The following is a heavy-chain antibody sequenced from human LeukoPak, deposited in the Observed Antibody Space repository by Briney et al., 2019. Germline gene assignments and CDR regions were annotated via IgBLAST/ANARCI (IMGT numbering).Heavy chain of an antibody. D-gene: IGHD1-1*01. V-gene: IGHV1-8*03. Sequence: ASVKVSCKASGYTFTSYDINWVRQATGQGLEWMGWMNPNSGNTGYAQKFQGRVTITRNTSINTAYMELSRLRSEDTAVYYCARSGTSYYYYYMDVWGKGTTVTVSS. J-gene: IGHJ6*03. CDR3: ARSGTSYYYYYMDV. CDR1: GYTFTSYD. CDR2: MNPNSGNT.